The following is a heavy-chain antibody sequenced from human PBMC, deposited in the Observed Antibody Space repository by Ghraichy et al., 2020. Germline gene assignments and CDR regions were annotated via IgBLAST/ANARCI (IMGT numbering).Heavy chain of an antibody. J-gene: IGHJ4*02. V-gene: IGHV3-64D*06. D-gene: IGHD3-22*01. Sequence: GGSLRLSCSASGFTFRNYAMHWVRQAPGKGLEYVSGITINGGNTYYADSVKGRFTIFRDNSKNTLYLQMSSLRAEDTAVYYCVKGVSELITYNFDDWGQGTLVTVSS. CDR2: ITINGGNT. CDR1: GFTFRNYA. CDR3: VKGVSELITYNFDD.